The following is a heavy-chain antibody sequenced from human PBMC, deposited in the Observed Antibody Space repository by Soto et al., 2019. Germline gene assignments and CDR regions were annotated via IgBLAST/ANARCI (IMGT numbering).Heavy chain of an antibody. CDR3: ARIHLRHDYFYGMDV. D-gene: IGHD3-10*01. J-gene: IGHJ6*04. CDR2: IDWDDEK. Sequence: GSGPTLVNPTQTLTLTCTFSGFSLSTSGMCVSWIRQPPGKALEWLARIDWDDEKFYSTSLKTRLTISKDTSKNQVVLTMTNMDPVDTATYYCARIHLRHDYFYGMDVWGKGTKVTVSS. CDR1: GFSLSTSGMC. V-gene: IGHV2-70*17.